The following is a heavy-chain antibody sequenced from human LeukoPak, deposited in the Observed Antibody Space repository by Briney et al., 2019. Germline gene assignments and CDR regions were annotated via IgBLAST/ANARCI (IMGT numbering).Heavy chain of an antibody. V-gene: IGHV1-69*02. D-gene: IGHD3-22*01. CDR3: ARVPYYYDSSGYPPL. CDR1: GGTFSSYT. Sequence: ASVKVSCKASGGTFSSYTISWVRQAPGQGLEWMGRTIPILGIANYAQKFQGRATITADKSTSTAYVELSSLRSEDTAVYYCARVPYYYDSSGYPPLWGQGTLVTVSS. J-gene: IGHJ4*02. CDR2: TIPILGIA.